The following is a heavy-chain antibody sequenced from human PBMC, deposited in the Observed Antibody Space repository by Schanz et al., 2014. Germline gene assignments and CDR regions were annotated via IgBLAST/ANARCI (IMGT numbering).Heavy chain of an antibody. CDR3: AKEDRTHSSDYVY. D-gene: IGHD3-22*01. J-gene: IGHJ4*02. CDR1: GFTFNRHA. CDR2: IYSGDNT. V-gene: IGHV3-66*02. Sequence: EVRLVESGGALVQPGGSLRLSCAASGFTFNRHAMNWVRQAPGKGLEWVSVIYSGDNTYYADSVKGRFTISRDDSKNTLYLQMNSLRPEDTAVYYCAKEDRTHSSDYVYWGQGTLVTVSS.